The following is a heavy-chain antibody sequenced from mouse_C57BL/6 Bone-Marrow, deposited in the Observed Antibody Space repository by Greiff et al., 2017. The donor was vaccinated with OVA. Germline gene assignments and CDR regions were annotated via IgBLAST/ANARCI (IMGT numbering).Heavy chain of an antibody. V-gene: IGHV5-6*01. D-gene: IGHD2-14*01. CDR3: ARHVVRRSAWFAY. CDR2: ISSGGSYT. Sequence: EVKVVESGGDLVKPGGSLKLSCAASGFTFSSYGMSWVRQTPDKRLEWVATISSGGSYTYYPASVTGRFPISRDNAKNTLYLQMSSLKSEDTAMYDCARHVVRRSAWFAYGGRGTLVTLSA. J-gene: IGHJ3*01. CDR1: GFTFSSYG.